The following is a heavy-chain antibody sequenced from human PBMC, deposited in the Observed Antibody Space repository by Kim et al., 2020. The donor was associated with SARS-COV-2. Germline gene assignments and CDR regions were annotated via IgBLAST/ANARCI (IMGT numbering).Heavy chain of an antibody. V-gene: IGHV4-34*01. CDR2: INHSGRT. CDR1: GGSFSGYY. D-gene: IGHD3-10*01. CDR3: ARRLSNTSGWGSHYCDL. J-gene: IGHJ1*01. Sequence: SETLSLTCAVYGGSFSGYYWSWIRQPPGKGLEWIGEINHSGRTNYNPSLKSRLTISVDTSKNQFSLKLTSVTAADAALYFCARRLSNTSGWGSHYCDLWGQGILVTVSS.